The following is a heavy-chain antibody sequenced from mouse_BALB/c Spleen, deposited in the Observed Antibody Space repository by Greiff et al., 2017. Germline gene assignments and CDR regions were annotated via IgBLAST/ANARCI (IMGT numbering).Heavy chain of an antibody. V-gene: IGHV3-8*02. D-gene: IGHD2-1*01. CDR2: ISYSGST. J-gene: IGHJ4*01. CDR1: GDSITSGY. Sequence: EVQLQESGPSLVKPSQTLSLTCSVTGDSITSGYWNWIRKFPGNKLEYMGYISYSGSTYYNPSLKSRISITRDTSKNQYYLQLNSVTTEDTATYYCARRLYGNYGGAMDYWGQGTSVTVSS. CDR3: ARRLYGNYGGAMDY.